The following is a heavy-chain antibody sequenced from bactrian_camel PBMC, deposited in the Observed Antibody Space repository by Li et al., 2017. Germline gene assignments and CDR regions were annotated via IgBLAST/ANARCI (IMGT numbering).Heavy chain of an antibody. J-gene: IGHJ6*01. CDR3: GAWRAGNWCPISWYKTATNQGGA. V-gene: IGHV3S54*01. CDR1: GGTYNRNC. CDR2: FNTGAESP. Sequence: HVQLVESGGRSVQVGDSLRLTCEISGGTYNRNCVGWFRQAPGKQREAVATFNTGAESPYYADSVQGRFTIARANGDNTLYLQMERLKSDDTAMYYCGAWRAGNWCPISWYKTATNQGGAWGQGTQVTVS. D-gene: IGHD7*01.